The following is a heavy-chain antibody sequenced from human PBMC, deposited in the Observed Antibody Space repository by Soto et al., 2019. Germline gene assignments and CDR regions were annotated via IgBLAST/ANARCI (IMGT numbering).Heavy chain of an antibody. Sequence: PWWSXRLSCSAAVLTLLIYWMILFRHAPGKGLECLATIKMDASEKKYVDSVKARFTMSRDNAKNSLYLQMNSLRAADPAVYYCARVGRDGYNSRETWYSYGMAVWGNGTTVTVSS. D-gene: IGHD5-18*01. CDR3: ARVGRDGYNSRETWYSYGMAV. CDR1: VLTLLIYW. CDR2: IKMDASEK. J-gene: IGHJ6*04. V-gene: IGHV3-7*03.